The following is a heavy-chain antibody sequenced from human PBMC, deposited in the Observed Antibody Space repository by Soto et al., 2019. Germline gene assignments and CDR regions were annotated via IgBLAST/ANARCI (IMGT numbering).Heavy chain of an antibody. CDR3: ARFDYDSDYYYGMDV. V-gene: IGHV3-48*03. CDR1: GFSLSSYQ. D-gene: IGHD4-17*01. Sequence: LRLSCAASGFSLSSYQMNWVRQAPGKGLEWILYISSSDSTIFYADSVKGRFTVSRDNANNSLYLQMNSLRADDTAVYYCARFDYDSDYYYGMDVWGQGTTVTVSS. CDR2: ISSSDSTI. J-gene: IGHJ6*02.